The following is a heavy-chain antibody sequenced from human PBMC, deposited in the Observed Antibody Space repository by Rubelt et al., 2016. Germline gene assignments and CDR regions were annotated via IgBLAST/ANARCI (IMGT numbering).Heavy chain of an antibody. J-gene: IGHJ6*02. CDR1: GGSISSDNYY. CDR2: IYDSGSP. V-gene: IGHV4-31*03. Sequence: QLQLQESGPGLVKPTETLSLTCTVSGGSISSDNYYWNWIRQLPGKGLEWIGYIYDSGSPYYNPSLTSRVTITVDTSKTQFPLKLSSGTAADTAVYYCAREYGGVGYSLFVWGQGTTVTVSS. CDR3: AREYGGVGYSLFV. D-gene: IGHD6-13*01.